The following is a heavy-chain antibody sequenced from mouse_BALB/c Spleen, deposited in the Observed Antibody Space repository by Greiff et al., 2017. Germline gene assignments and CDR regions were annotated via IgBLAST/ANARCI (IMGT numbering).Heavy chain of an antibody. CDR3: ARLDYDEEVFDY. Sequence: EVQLVESGGGLVQPGGSLKLSCAASGFTFSSYTMSWVRQTPEKRLEWVAYISNGGGSTYYPDTVKGRFTISRDNAKNTLYLQMSSLKSEDTAMYYCARLDYDEEVFDYWGQGTTLTVSS. D-gene: IGHD2-4*01. CDR2: ISNGGGST. V-gene: IGHV5-12-2*01. J-gene: IGHJ2*01. CDR1: GFTFSSYT.